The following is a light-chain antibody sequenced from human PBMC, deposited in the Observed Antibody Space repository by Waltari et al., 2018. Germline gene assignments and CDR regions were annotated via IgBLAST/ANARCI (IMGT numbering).Light chain of an antibody. CDR2: GAS. J-gene: IGKJ1*01. CDR3: QQSFSSPWT. Sequence: DIQMAQSPSSLSASVGDTVTVTCRASQNIRTYLNWYQQKPAKAPTLLIYGASTLQRGVPSRCRGSASGTEFTITVTNLQPDDFATYFCQQSFSSPWTFGQGTTVNI. CDR1: QNIRTY. V-gene: IGKV1-39*01.